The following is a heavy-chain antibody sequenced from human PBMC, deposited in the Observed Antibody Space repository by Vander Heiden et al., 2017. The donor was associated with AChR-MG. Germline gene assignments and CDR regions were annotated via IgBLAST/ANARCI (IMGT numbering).Heavy chain of an antibody. CDR3: ARGVSSSWYEDY. J-gene: IGHJ4*02. Sequence: GGSISSYYWSWIRQPPGKGLEWIGYIYYSGSTNYNPSIKSRVTISVDTSKNQFSLKLSSVTAADTAVYYCARGVSSSWYEDYWGQGTLVTVSS. CDR1: GGSISSYY. CDR2: IYYSGST. V-gene: IGHV4-59*01. D-gene: IGHD6-13*01.